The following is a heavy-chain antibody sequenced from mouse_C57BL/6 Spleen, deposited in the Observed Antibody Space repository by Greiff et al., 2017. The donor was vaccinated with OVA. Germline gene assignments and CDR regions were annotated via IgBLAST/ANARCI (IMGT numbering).Heavy chain of an antibody. CDR1: GFTFSDYY. CDR2: INPGSGGT. Sequence: VQRVESGAELVQPGASVKLSCTASGFTFSDYYMYWVRQSPEQGLEWVGVINPGSGGTNYTETFKGPSTITADKATNTPYMQISRLNSEDTAVYFCARHDDATCGFDYWGQGTLVTVSA. V-gene: IGHV1-54*01. CDR3: ARHDDATCGFDY. D-gene: IGHD2-12*01. J-gene: IGHJ3*01.